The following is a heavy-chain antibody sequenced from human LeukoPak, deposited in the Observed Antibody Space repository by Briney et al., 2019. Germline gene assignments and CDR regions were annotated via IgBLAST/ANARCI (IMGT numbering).Heavy chain of an antibody. CDR2: INTNTGNP. D-gene: IGHD2-2*03. CDR3: ARAGYCSSTSCYAFNFDY. J-gene: IGHJ4*02. V-gene: IGHV7-4-1*02. Sequence: ASVKVSCKASGYTFTSYAMNWVRQAPGQGLEWMGWINTNTGNPTYAQGFTGRLVFSLDTSVSTAYLQISSLKAEDTAVYYRARAGYCSSTSCYAFNFDYWGQGTLVTVSS. CDR1: GYTFTSYA.